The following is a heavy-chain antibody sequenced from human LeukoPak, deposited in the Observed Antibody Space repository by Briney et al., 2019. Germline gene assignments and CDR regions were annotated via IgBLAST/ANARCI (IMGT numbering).Heavy chain of an antibody. CDR2: ISGSGGST. Sequence: GGSLRLSCAASGFTFSSYAMSWVRQAPGKGLEWVSAISGSGGSTYCADSVKGRFTISRDNSKNTLYLQMNSLRAEDTAVYYCAKGGGDFWSGYSTNWFDPWGQGTLVTVSS. CDR3: AKGGGDFWSGYSTNWFDP. J-gene: IGHJ5*02. CDR1: GFTFSSYA. D-gene: IGHD3-3*01. V-gene: IGHV3-23*01.